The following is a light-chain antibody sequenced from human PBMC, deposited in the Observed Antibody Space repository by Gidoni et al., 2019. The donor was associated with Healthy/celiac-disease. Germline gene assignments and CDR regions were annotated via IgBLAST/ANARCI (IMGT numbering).Light chain of an antibody. CDR1: SSNIGSNT. J-gene: IGLJ2*01. V-gene: IGLV1-44*01. CDR3: AAWDDSLNGVV. Sequence: QSVLTQPPSASAPPGQRVTISCSGSSSNIGSNTVNWYQQLPGTAPKLLIYTNNQLPSVVPDRFSVSKSGTSASLAISGLQSEDEADYYCAAWDDSLNGVVFGGGTKLTVL. CDR2: TNN.